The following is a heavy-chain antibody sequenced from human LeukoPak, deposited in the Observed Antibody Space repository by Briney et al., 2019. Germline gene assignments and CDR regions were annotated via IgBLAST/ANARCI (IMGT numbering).Heavy chain of an antibody. CDR2: TSYDGSKK. Sequence: PGRSLRLSCAASGFTFSTYAMHWVRQAPGKGLEWVTFTSYDGSKKYYADSVKGRFTISRDNAKNSLYLQMNSLRDEDTAVYYCTREGYDLLTGTGRYFDYWGQGTLVTVSS. CDR1: GFTFSTYA. J-gene: IGHJ4*02. V-gene: IGHV3-30-3*01. CDR3: TREGYDLLTGTGRYFDY. D-gene: IGHD3-9*01.